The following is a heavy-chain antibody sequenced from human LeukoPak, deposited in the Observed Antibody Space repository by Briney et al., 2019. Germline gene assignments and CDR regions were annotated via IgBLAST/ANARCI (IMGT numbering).Heavy chain of an antibody. CDR3: AVPLLASCGNDCYLGNDAFDI. CDR1: GFTFSIYA. J-gene: IGHJ3*02. CDR2: VSLDEVYK. D-gene: IGHD2-21*01. V-gene: IGHV3-30-3*01. Sequence: GGSLRLSCAASGFTFSIYAMHWVRQAPGKGLEWVALVSLDEVYKFYADSVEGRFTISRDNSKNTLYLQMNSLRTEDTAMYYCAVPLLASCGNDCYLGNDAFDIWGQGTMVTVSS.